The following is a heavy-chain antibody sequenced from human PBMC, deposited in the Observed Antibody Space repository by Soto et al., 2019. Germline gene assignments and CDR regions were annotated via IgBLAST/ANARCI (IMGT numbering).Heavy chain of an antibody. D-gene: IGHD3-9*01. Sequence: GGSLRLSCAASGFTFSSYAMSWVRQAPGKGLEWVSAISGSGGSTYYADSVKGRFTISRDNSKNTLYLQMNSLRAEDTAVYYCAKGSILRYFDWLLSDPDAFDIWGQGTMVTVSS. CDR3: AKGSILRYFDWLLSDPDAFDI. V-gene: IGHV3-23*01. CDR1: GFTFSSYA. CDR2: ISGSGGST. J-gene: IGHJ3*02.